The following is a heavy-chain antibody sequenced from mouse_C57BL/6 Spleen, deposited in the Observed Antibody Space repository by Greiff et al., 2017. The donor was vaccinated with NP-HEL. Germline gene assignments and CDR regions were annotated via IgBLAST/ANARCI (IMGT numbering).Heavy chain of an antibody. CDR2: IYPGDGDT. V-gene: IGHV1-82*01. Sequence: QVQLQQSGPELVKPGASVKISCKASGYAFSSSWMNWVKQRPGKGLEWIGRIYPGDGDTNYNGKFKGKATLTADKSSSTAYMQLSSLTSEDSAVYFCARYYSNPGFYYFDYWGQGTTLTVSS. CDR3: ARYYSNPGFYYFDY. CDR1: GYAFSSSW. J-gene: IGHJ2*01. D-gene: IGHD2-5*01.